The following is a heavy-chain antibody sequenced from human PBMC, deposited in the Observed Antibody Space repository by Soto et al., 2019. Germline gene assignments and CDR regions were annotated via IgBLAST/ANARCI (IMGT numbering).Heavy chain of an antibody. CDR3: AREEKQWQSTLFDY. Sequence: PSQTLSLTCAISWDSVSSNSAAWNWIRQSPSRGLEWLGRTYYRSKWYNDYAVPVKSRITINPDTSKNQFSLQLNSVTPEDTAVYYCAREEKQWQSTLFDYWGQGTLVTVSS. CDR1: WDSVSSNSAA. D-gene: IGHD6-19*01. CDR2: TYYRSKWYN. J-gene: IGHJ4*02. V-gene: IGHV6-1*01.